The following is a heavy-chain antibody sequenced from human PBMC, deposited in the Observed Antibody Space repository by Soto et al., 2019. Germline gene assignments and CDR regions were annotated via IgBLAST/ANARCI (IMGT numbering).Heavy chain of an antibody. V-gene: IGHV1-8*01. CDR1: GYTFTNYD. CDR3: ARAPRNWGFDF. J-gene: IGHJ4*02. D-gene: IGHD7-27*01. Sequence: QVQLVQSGAEVKKPGASVKVSCKASGYTFTNYDINWVRQTTGQGLEWMGWMNPHSGDTGYAQRFQGRVTMTMNTAISTAYMELSSRRFEDTAIYSWARAPRNWGFDFWGQGTPVTVSS. CDR2: MNPHSGDT.